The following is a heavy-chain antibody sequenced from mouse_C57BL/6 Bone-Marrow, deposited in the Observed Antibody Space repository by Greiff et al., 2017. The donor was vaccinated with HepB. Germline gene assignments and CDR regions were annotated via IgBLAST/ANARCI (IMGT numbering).Heavy chain of an antibody. CDR1: GFTFSSYG. CDR2: ISSGGSYT. J-gene: IGHJ4*01. Sequence: DVHLVESGGDLVKPGGSLKLSCAASGFTFSSYGMSWVRQTPDKRLEWVATISSGGSYTYYPDSVKGRFTISRDNAKNTLYLQMSSLKSEDTAMYYCARHEGPYYGSSYYAMDYWGQGTSVTVSS. CDR3: ARHEGPYYGSSYYAMDY. D-gene: IGHD1-1*01. V-gene: IGHV5-6*01.